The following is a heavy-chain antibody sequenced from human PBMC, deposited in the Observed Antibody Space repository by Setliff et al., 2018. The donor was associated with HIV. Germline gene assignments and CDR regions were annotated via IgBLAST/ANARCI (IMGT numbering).Heavy chain of an antibody. V-gene: IGHV3-48*01. Sequence: GGSLRLSCAASGFAFSFYAVNWVRQAPGKGLEWVSYISSGSTTIYYADSVKGRFTTSRDNAKNSLYLQMNSLRAEDTAVYYCARNYYDSSGSYYFDYWGQGTLVTVSS. J-gene: IGHJ4*02. CDR1: GFAFSFYA. D-gene: IGHD3-22*01. CDR3: ARNYYDSSGSYYFDY. CDR2: ISSGSTTI.